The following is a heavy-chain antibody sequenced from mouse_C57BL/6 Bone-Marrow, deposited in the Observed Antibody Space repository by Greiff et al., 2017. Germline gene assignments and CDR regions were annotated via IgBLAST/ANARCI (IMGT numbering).Heavy chain of an antibody. D-gene: IGHD1-1*02. CDR2: IRNKANGYTT. CDR1: GFTFTDYY. CDR3: ARYETMGFDY. J-gene: IGHJ2*01. Sequence: DVQLVESGGGLVQPGGSLSLSCAASGFTFTDYYMSWVRQPPGKALEWLGFIRNKANGYTTEYSASVKGRFTISRDNSQSILYLQMNALRAEDSATYYCARYETMGFDYWGQGTTLTVSS. V-gene: IGHV7-3*01.